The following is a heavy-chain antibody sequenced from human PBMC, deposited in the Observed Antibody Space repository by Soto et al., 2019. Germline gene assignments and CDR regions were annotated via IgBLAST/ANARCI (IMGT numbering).Heavy chain of an antibody. CDR1: GFTFSSYA. D-gene: IGHD6-6*01. Sequence: GESLKISCAASGFTFSSYAMHWVRQAPGKGLEWVAVISYDGSNKYYADSVKGRFTISRDNSKNTLYLQMNSLRAEDTAVYYCARGQLVPNYYYYGMDVWGQGTTVTVSS. CDR3: ARGQLVPNYYYYGMDV. CDR2: ISYDGSNK. J-gene: IGHJ6*02. V-gene: IGHV3-30-3*01.